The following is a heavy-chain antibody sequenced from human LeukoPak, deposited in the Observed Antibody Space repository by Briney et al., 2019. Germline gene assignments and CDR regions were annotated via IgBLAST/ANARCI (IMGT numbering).Heavy chain of an antibody. CDR3: AVSIRDHYYYYYGMDV. CDR1: GFTFSSYA. D-gene: IGHD3-16*02. V-gene: IGHV3-30-3*01. Sequence: GGSLRLSCAASGFTFSSYAMHWVRQAPGKGLEWVAVISYDGSNKYYADSVKGRFTISRDNSKNTLYLQMNSLRAEDTAVYYCAVSIRDHYYYYYGMDVWGQGTTVTVSS. CDR2: ISYDGSNK. J-gene: IGHJ6*02.